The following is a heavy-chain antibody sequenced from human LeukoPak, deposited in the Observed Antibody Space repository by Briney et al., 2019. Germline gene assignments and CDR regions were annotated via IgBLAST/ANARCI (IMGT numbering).Heavy chain of an antibody. J-gene: IGHJ6*03. D-gene: IGHD3-10*01. CDR1: GFTFSSYG. CDR3: ARGHYYGSGSYYPPYYYYYMDV. CDR2: IRYDGSNK. V-gene: IGHV3-30*02. Sequence: GGSLRLSCAASGFTFSSYGMHWVRQAPGKGLEWVAFIRYDGSNKYYADSVKGRFTISRDNAKNSLYLQMNSLRAEDTALYYCARGHYYGSGSYYPPYYYYYMDVWGKGTTVTVSS.